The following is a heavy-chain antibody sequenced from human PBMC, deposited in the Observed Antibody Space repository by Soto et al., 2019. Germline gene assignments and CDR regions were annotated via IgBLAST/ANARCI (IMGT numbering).Heavy chain of an antibody. J-gene: IGHJ4*02. D-gene: IGHD6-6*01. CDR2: ISYDGSNK. V-gene: IGHV3-30*18. CDR3: AKSYKEGVAARPSDY. CDR1: GFTFSSYG. Sequence: QVQLVESGGGVVQPGRSLRLSCSASGFTFSSYGMHWVRHAPGKGLEWVAVISYDGSNKYYAHSVKGRFTISRDNSKNTLYMQMNSLRAEDTAVYYCAKSYKEGVAARPSDYWGQGTLVTVSS.